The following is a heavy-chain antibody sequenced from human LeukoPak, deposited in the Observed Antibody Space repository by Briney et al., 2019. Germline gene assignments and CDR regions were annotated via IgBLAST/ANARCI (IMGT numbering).Heavy chain of an antibody. J-gene: IGHJ5*02. CDR1: GFTFSSYG. CDR3: AKDMVRGCPGRFLGDNWFDP. Sequence: GRSLRLSCAASGFTFSSYGMHWVRQAPGKGLEWVAVISYDGSNKYYVDPVKGRFTISRDNSKNTLSLQMNSLRAEDAAVYYCAKDMVRGCPGRFLGDNWFDPWGQGTLVTVSS. V-gene: IGHV3-30*18. D-gene: IGHD3-10*01. CDR2: ISYDGSNK.